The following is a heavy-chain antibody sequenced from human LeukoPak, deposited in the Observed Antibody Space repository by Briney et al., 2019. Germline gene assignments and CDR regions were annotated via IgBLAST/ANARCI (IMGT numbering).Heavy chain of an antibody. CDR1: GYIFTAYH. CDR2: IIPNSGAT. J-gene: IGHJ3*02. Sequence: GASVKVSCKPSGYIFTAYHLHWVRQAPGQGLEWMGRIIPNSGATNYAQNFQGRVTMTRDTSISTAYMELSRLSPDDTAVYYCVRGISGGFDIWGQGTMVTVSS. V-gene: IGHV1-2*06. CDR3: VRGISGGFDI. D-gene: IGHD2-21*01.